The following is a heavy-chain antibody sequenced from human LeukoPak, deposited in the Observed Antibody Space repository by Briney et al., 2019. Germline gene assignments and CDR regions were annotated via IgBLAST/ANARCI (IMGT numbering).Heavy chain of an antibody. Sequence: SETLSLTCTVSGGSISSGSYYWSWIRQPPGKGLEWIGYIYYSGSTNYNPSLKSRVTISVDTSKNQFSLKLSSVTAADTAVYYCARTYYYGSGSYYGYYYYYMDVWGKGTTVTISS. D-gene: IGHD3-10*01. J-gene: IGHJ6*03. CDR3: ARTYYYGSGSYYGYYYYYMDV. CDR2: IYYSGST. CDR1: GGSISSGSYY. V-gene: IGHV4-61*01.